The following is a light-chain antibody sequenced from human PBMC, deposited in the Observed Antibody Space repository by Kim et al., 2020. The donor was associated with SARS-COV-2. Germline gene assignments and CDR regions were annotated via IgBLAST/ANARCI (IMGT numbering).Light chain of an antibody. Sequence: EIVMTQSPATLSVSPGERATLSCRASQSVSSNLAWYQQKPGQAPRLLIYGASTRATGIPARFSGSGSGTEFTLTISSLQSEDFAVYYCQQYKNWPPYTFGQRTKL. V-gene: IGKV3-15*01. CDR3: QQYKNWPPYT. CDR1: QSVSSN. CDR2: GAS. J-gene: IGKJ2*01.